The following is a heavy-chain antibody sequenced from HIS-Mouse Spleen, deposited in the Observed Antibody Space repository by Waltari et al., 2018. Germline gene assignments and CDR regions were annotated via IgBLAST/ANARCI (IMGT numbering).Heavy chain of an antibody. CDR3: AKDWRRVGWYFDL. Sequence: QVQLVESGGGVVQPGRSLRLSCAASGFTFSSYGMHWVRQAPGKGLEWVAVIWYDGSNKYYADSVKGRFTISRDNSKNTLYLQMNSLRAEDTAVYYCAKDWRRVGWYFDLWGRGTLVTVSS. CDR2: IWYDGSNK. V-gene: IGHV3-33*06. J-gene: IGHJ2*01. CDR1: GFTFSSYG.